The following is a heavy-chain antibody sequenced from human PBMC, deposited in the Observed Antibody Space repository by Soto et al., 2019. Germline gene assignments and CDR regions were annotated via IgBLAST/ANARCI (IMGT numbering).Heavy chain of an antibody. CDR2: ITAGGAT. CDR1: GLTFSSYA. D-gene: IGHD6-19*01. CDR3: VNGLAVAPINY. V-gene: IGHV3-23*01. J-gene: IGHJ4*02. Sequence: PGGSLRLSCAASGLTFSSYAMGWVRQAPGKGLDWVSGITAGGATYYADSVKGRFTVSRDNSKSTVYLQMINLRADDTALYYCVNGLAVAPINYWGPGTLVTVSS.